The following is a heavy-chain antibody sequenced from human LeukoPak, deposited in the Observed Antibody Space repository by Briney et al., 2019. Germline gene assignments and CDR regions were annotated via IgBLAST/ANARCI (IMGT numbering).Heavy chain of an antibody. CDR3: ASARGTVTPYSAFDY. CDR1: GFTFSSYA. Sequence: GSLRLSCAASGFTFSSYAMHWVRQAPGKGLEWVAVISYDGSNKYYADSVKGRFTISRDNSKNTLYLQMNSLRAEDTAVYYCASARGTVTPYSAFDYWGQGTLVTVS. CDR2: ISYDGSNK. D-gene: IGHD4-17*01. J-gene: IGHJ4*02. V-gene: IGHV3-30-3*01.